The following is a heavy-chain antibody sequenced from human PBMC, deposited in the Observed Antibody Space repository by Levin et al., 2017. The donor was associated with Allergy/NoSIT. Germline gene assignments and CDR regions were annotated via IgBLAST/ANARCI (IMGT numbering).Heavy chain of an antibody. Sequence: PSETLSLTCTVSGGSITTYYWTWIRQPPGRGLEWVGYITYSGSTDYNPSLKRRVTISVDTSNNQFSLELPSVTAADTAVYYCGRIRTDTSGWYEIDYWGQGTLVTVSS. J-gene: IGHJ4*02. CDR2: ITYSGST. V-gene: IGHV4-59*01. D-gene: IGHD6-19*01. CDR1: GGSITTYY. CDR3: GRIRTDTSGWYEIDY.